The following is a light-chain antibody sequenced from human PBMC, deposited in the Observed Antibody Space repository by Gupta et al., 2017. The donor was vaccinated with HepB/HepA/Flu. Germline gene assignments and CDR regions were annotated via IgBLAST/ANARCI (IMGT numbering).Light chain of an antibody. CDR1: NIGSKS. Sequence: SYVMSQPPPLSVAPRETARTTCAGSNIGSKSVHCYQQKPGQAHVLVISYDSGRPSGIPKRFAGSTSGNAATLTISRVGAGDEDDYYCQVWDSHSDHIFGGGTKLTVL. V-gene: IGLV3-21*04. CDR3: QVWDSHSDHI. CDR2: YDS. J-gene: IGLJ2*01.